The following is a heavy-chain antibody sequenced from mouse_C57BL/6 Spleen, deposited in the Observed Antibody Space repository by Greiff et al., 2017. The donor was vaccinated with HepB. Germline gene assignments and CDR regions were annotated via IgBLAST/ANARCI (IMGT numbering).Heavy chain of an antibody. Sequence: QVQLKESGPGLVQPSQSLSITCTVSGFSLTSYGVHWVRQSPGKGLEWLGVIWSGGSTDYNAAFISRLSISKDISKSQVFFKINSLQVDDTAIYYCARGRRDSSGFFDYWGQGTTLTVSS. D-gene: IGHD3-2*02. J-gene: IGHJ2*01. V-gene: IGHV2-2*01. CDR2: IWSGGST. CDR3: ARGRRDSSGFFDY. CDR1: GFSLTSYG.